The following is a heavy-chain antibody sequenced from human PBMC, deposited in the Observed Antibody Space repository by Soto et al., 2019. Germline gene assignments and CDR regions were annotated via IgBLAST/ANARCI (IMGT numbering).Heavy chain of an antibody. V-gene: IGHV3-33*01. D-gene: IGHD3-22*01. Sequence: PGGSLRLSCAASGFTFSSYGMHWVRQAPGKGLEWVAVIWYDGSNKYYADSVKGRFTISRDNSKNTLYLQMNSLRAEDTAVYYCARDWGAMIVVVTPIGYWGQGTLVTVSS. CDR2: IWYDGSNK. CDR3: ARDWGAMIVVVTPIGY. CDR1: GFTFSSYG. J-gene: IGHJ4*02.